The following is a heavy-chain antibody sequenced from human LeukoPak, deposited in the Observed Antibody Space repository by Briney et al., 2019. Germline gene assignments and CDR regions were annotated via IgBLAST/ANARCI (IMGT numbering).Heavy chain of an antibody. V-gene: IGHV1-58*02. CDR2: IVVGSGNT. CDR1: GFTFTSST. D-gene: IGHD3-10*01. J-gene: IGHJ4*02. Sequence: TSVKVSCKASGFTFTSSTIEWVRQARGQRLEWIGWIVVGSGNTNYAQKFQERVIITRDMSTTTVYMELSSLRSEDTAVYYCAGTPWFGELTLDYWGQGTLVTVSS. CDR3: AGTPWFGELTLDY.